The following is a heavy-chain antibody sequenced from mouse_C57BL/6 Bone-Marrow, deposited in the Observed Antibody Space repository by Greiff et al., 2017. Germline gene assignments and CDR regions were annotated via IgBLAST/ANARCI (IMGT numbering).Heavy chain of an antibody. CDR3: ARDIITTVSSR. J-gene: IGHJ2*01. Sequence: EVHLVESGPGLVKPSQSLSLTCSVTGYSITSGYYWNWIRQFPGNKLEWMGYISYDGSNNYNPSLKNRISITRDTSKNQFFLKLNSVTTEDTATYYCARDIITTVSSRWGQGTTLTVSS. V-gene: IGHV3-6*01. CDR1: GYSITSGYY. D-gene: IGHD1-1*01. CDR2: ISYDGSN.